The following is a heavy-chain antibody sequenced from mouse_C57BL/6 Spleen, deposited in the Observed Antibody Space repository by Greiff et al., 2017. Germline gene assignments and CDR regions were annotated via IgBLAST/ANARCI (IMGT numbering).Heavy chain of an antibody. V-gene: IGHV5-17*01. CDR1: GFTFSDYG. Sequence: EVQGVESGGGLVKPGGSLKLSCAASGFTFSDYGMHWVRQAPEKGLEWVAYISSGSSTIYYADTVKGRFTISRNNAKNTLFLQMTSVRSEDTAMYDCARSYYGSNLDDGGQGTTLTVSS. D-gene: IGHD1-1*01. CDR2: ISSGSSTI. J-gene: IGHJ2*01. CDR3: ARSYYGSNLDD.